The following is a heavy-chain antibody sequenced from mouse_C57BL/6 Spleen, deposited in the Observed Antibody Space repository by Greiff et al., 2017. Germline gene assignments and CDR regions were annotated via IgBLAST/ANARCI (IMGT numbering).Heavy chain of an antibody. V-gene: IGHV14-3*01. CDR3: VSGTDFDY. Sequence: EVQLQQSVAELVRPGASVKLSCTASGYTIKNTHMNWVKQRPEQGLEWIGRIDPANGNTKYAPKFQGKATITADTSSNTAYLQLSSLTSEDTAYYYCVSGTDFDYWGQGTTLTVSS. D-gene: IGHD4-1*01. J-gene: IGHJ2*01. CDR1: GYTIKNTH. CDR2: IDPANGNT.